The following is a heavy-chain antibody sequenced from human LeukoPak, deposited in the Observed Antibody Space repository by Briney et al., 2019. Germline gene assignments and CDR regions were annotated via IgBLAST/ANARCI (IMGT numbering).Heavy chain of an antibody. V-gene: IGHV3-48*01. D-gene: IGHD2-2*01. CDR1: GFTFSSHS. CDR2: ISSSSSTI. J-gene: IGHJ4*02. Sequence: PGGSLRLSCAASGFTFSSHSMNWVRQALGKGLEWVSYISSSSSTIYYADSVKGRFTISRDNAKNSLYLQMNSLRAEDTAVYYCARKHCSSTSCYLSSFDCWGQGTLVTVSS. CDR3: ARKHCSSTSCYLSSFDC.